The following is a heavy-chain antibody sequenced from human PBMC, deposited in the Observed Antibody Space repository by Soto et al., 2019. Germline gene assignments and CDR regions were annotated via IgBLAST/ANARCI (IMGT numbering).Heavy chain of an antibody. CDR1: GYTITSYG. D-gene: IGHD3-16*01. J-gene: IGHJ6*03. CDR2: ISAYNGNT. V-gene: IGHV1-18*01. Sequence: QVQLVQSGAEVKKPGASVKVSCKASGYTITSYGISWVRQAPGQGLEWMGWISAYNGNTNYAQKLQGRVTMTTDTSTSTAYMELRSLRSDDTAVYYCARGPWINYSNYVWGSDYYYYMDVWGKGTTVTVSS. CDR3: ARGPWINYSNYVWGSDYYYYMDV.